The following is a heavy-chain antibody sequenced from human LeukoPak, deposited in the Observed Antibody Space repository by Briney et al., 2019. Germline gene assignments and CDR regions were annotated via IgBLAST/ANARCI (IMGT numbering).Heavy chain of an antibody. V-gene: IGHV1-8*01. CDR2: TNPNSGNT. J-gene: IGHJ6*02. D-gene: IGHD3-3*01. Sequence: ASVKVSCKASGYTFTSYDINWVRQATGQGLEWMGWTNPNSGNTGYAQKFQGRVTMTRNTSISTAYMELSSLRSEDTAVYYCARTITYYDFWSGYSFTDYYYGMDVWGQGTTVTVSS. CDR3: ARTITYYDFWSGYSFTDYYYGMDV. CDR1: GYTFTSYD.